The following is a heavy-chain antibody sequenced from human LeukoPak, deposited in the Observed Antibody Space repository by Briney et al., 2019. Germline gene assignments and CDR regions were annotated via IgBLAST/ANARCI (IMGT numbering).Heavy chain of an antibody. CDR3: ARKLLLSTALAAFDI. J-gene: IGHJ3*02. Sequence: PGGSLRLSCAASGFTVSSNYVSWVRQAPGNGLEWVSVFYIGGSTYYADFVKGRFTISRDNSKNTLYLQMNSLSAEDTAVYYCARKLLLSTALAAFDIWGQGTMVTVSS. CDR1: GFTVSSNY. CDR2: FYIGGST. D-gene: IGHD2-15*01. V-gene: IGHV3-66*01.